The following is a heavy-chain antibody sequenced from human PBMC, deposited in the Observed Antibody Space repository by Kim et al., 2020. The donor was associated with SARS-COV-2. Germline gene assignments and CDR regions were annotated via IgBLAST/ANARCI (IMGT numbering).Heavy chain of an antibody. CDR1: GFTFSSYG. D-gene: IGHD2-15*01. CDR3: AREGGGYCSGGSCSSTNILYY. CDR2: IWYDGSNK. V-gene: IGHV3-33*01. Sequence: GGSLRPSCAASGFTFSSYGMHWVRQAPGKGLEWVAVIWYDGSNKYYADSVKGRFTISRDNSKNTRYLQMNSLGAEDTAVYYCAREGGGYCSGGSCSSTNILYYWGQGTLVTVSS. J-gene: IGHJ4*02.